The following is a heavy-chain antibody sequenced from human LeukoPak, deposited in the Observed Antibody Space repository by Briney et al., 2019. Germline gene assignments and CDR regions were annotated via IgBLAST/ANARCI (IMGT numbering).Heavy chain of an antibody. CDR2: INHSGST. V-gene: IGHV4-34*01. J-gene: IGHJ4*02. CDR3: ARGGSEYSGYDYWSFDY. Sequence: SETLSLTCAVYGGSFSGYYWSWIRQPPGKGLEWIGEINHSGSTDYNPSLKSRVTISVDTSKNQFSLKLTSVTVADTAVYYCARGGSEYSGYDYWSFDYWAQGTLVTVSS. CDR1: GGSFSGYY. D-gene: IGHD5-12*01.